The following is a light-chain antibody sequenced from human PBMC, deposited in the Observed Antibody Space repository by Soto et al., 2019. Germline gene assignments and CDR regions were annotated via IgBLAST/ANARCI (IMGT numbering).Light chain of an antibody. Sequence: EIVLTQSPATLSLSPLERATPSFRASQSVSSYLAWYQQKPGQAPRLLIYDASNRATGIPARFSGSGSGTEFTLTISSLQTDDFATYYCQQYNSYSSFGQGTKVDIK. CDR1: QSVSSY. CDR2: DAS. J-gene: IGKJ1*01. V-gene: IGKV3-11*01. CDR3: QQYNSYSS.